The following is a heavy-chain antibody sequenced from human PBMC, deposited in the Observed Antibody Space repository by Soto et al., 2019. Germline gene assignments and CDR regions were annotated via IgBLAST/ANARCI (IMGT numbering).Heavy chain of an antibody. Sequence: SETLSLTCAVYGASLSDNYCNWLRQPPGKGLEWIGEINHSGNTNYNPSLRSRVTISIDTSKNTLYLQMSSLRAEDTAVYYCARDPSLNGGNTNGYFDYWGQGTLVTVSS. CDR1: GASLSDNY. D-gene: IGHD2-15*01. J-gene: IGHJ4*02. CDR3: ARDPSLNGGNTNGYFDY. V-gene: IGHV4-34*01. CDR2: INHSGNT.